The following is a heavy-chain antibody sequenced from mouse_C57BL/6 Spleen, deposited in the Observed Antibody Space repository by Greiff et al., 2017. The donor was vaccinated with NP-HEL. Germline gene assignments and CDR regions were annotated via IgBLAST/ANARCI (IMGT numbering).Heavy chain of an antibody. V-gene: IGHV5-17*01. J-gene: IGHJ1*03. Sequence: EVKLQESGGGLVKPGGSLKLSCAASGFTFSDYGMHWVRQAPEKGLEWVAYISSGSSTIYYVDTVKGRFTISRDNAKNTLFLQMTSLRSEDTAMYYCARDITTVVEGYFDVWGTGTTVTVSS. CDR3: ARDITTVVEGYFDV. CDR1: GFTFSDYG. CDR2: ISSGSSTI. D-gene: IGHD1-1*01.